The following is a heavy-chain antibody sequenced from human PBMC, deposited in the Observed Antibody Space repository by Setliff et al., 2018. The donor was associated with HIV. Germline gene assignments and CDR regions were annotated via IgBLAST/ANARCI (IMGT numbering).Heavy chain of an antibody. CDR3: ARVNDILLGYWVGYFDY. CDR1: GYTLRRHG. D-gene: IGHD2-8*01. Sequence: ASVKVSCKSSGYTLRRHGISWVRQAPGQGLEWMGWISAYNGNTNYAQKFRGRVTLTTDTSTSTAYMELGSLRSDDTAVYYCARVNDILLGYWVGYFDYWGQGTLVTVSS. V-gene: IGHV1-18*01. CDR2: ISAYNGNT. J-gene: IGHJ4*02.